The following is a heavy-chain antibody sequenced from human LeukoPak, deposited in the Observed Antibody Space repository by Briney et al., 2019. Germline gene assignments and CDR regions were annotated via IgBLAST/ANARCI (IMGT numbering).Heavy chain of an antibody. CDR2: ISSRGDST. J-gene: IGHJ4*02. CDR1: GFIFSNYA. D-gene: IGHD6-19*01. CDR3: VKGPRPDITVAHTVEN. V-gene: IGHV3-23*01. Sequence: GRSLRLSCAASGFIFSNYAMSWVRQVPGRGLEWVSTISSRGDSTYVADSVKGRFTISRDNSKNSLYLQMNTVRAVDTAVYYCVKGPRPDITVAHTVENWGQGTLVTVSS.